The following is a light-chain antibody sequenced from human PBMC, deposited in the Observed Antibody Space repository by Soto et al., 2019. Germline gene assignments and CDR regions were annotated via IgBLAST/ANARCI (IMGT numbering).Light chain of an antibody. CDR3: QQYNSYST. V-gene: IGKV1-5*01. J-gene: IGKJ1*01. CDR2: DAS. CDR1: QSISSW. Sequence: DIQMTQSPSTLSASVGDRVTITCRDSQSISSWLAWYQQKPGKAPKLLIYDASSLESGVPSRFSGSGSGTEFTLTISSLQPDDFATYYCQQYNSYSTFGKVTKVEIK.